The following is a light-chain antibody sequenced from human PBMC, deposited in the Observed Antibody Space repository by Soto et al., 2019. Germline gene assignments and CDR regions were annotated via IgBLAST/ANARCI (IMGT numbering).Light chain of an antibody. Sequence: DIQMTQSPSTLSASVGDRVTITCRASQFISSWLAWYQQKPGKAPNLLIYKASSLESGVPSRFSGSASGTEFTLTISSLQPDDFATYYCQQYNSYPWTFGQGTKVEIK. V-gene: IGKV1-5*03. J-gene: IGKJ1*01. CDR3: QQYNSYPWT. CDR2: KAS. CDR1: QFISSW.